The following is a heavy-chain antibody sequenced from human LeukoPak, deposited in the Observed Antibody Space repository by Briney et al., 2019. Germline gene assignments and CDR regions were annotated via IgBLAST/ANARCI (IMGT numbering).Heavy chain of an antibody. J-gene: IGHJ3*02. D-gene: IGHD3-22*01. CDR3: ARWSPYSYYDSRDRAFDI. CDR1: GGTFSSYA. Sequence: ASVKVSCKASGGTFSSYAISWVRQAPGQGLEWMGWISAYNGNTNYAQKLQGRVTMTTDTSTSTAYMELRSLRSDDTAVYYCARWSPYSYYDSRDRAFDIWGQGTMVTVSS. CDR2: ISAYNGNT. V-gene: IGHV1-18*01.